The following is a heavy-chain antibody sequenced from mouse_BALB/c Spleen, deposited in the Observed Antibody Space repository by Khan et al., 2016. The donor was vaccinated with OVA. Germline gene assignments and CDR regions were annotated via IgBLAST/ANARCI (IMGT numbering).Heavy chain of an antibody. J-gene: IGHJ1*01. Sequence: EVELVESGGGLVQPGGSRKLSCAASGFTFSSFGMHWVRQAPKKGLEWVAYISSGSSTIYYVDIVKGRFTISRDNPKHTLFLQMTSLRSEDTARYYCARSGRNFHWYVDVWGAGTSVTVSS. CDR1: GFTFSSFG. CDR2: ISSGSSTI. CDR3: ARSGRNFHWYVDV. D-gene: IGHD2-1*01. V-gene: IGHV5-17*02.